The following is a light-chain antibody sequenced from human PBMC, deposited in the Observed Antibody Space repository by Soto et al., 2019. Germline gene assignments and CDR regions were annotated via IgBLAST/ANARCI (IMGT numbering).Light chain of an antibody. Sequence: DIQMTQSPSTLSASVGDRVTITCRASQNINNWLAWYQQKPGKAPELLISDASNLESGVPSRFSASGSGTEFTLTISSLQPDDFATYYCQQYNSYSQEIFGQGTKLEIK. J-gene: IGKJ2*01. CDR3: QQYNSYSQEI. CDR1: QNINNW. CDR2: DAS. V-gene: IGKV1-5*01.